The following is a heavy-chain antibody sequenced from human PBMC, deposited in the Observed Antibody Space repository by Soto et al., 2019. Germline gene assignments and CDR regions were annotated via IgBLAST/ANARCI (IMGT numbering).Heavy chain of an antibody. CDR1: GYRFTSYW. J-gene: IGHJ3*02. D-gene: IGHD6-6*01. CDR3: ARRHLVEDVFEI. V-gene: IGHV5-51*01. CDR2: IYPGDSDT. Sequence: GASLKISCKGSGYRFTSYWIGGVRQMPGKGLEWMGIIYPGDSDTRYSPSFQGQVNISADKSISTAYLQWSDLKASDTAMYYGARRHLVEDVFEICGQGTMVTVSS.